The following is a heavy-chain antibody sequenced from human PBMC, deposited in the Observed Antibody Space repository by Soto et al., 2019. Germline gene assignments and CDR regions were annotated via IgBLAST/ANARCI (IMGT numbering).Heavy chain of an antibody. CDR1: GYTFTSYG. CDR3: ARDSSIFGVVIIDFDY. CDR2: ISAYNGNT. J-gene: IGHJ4*02. V-gene: IGHV1-18*01. Sequence: QVQLVQSGAEVKKPGASVKVSCKASGYTFTSYGISWVRQAPGQGLESMGWISAYNGNTNYAQKLQGRVTMTTDTSTCTGYVELRSVRSDDTAVYYFARDSSIFGVVIIDFDYWGQGTLVTVSS. D-gene: IGHD3-3*01.